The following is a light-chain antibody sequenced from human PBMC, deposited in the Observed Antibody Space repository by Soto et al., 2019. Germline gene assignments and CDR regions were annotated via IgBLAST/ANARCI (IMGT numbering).Light chain of an antibody. CDR1: SSDVGGYNY. CDR3: CSYAGTYSYV. Sequence: SPGQSVTISCTGTSSDVGGYNYISWYQQHPGKAPKLMIYEVSKRPSGVPDRFSGSKSGNTASLTISGLQAEDEADYYCCSYAGTYSYVFGTGTKVTVL. CDR2: EVS. V-gene: IGLV2-11*01. J-gene: IGLJ1*01.